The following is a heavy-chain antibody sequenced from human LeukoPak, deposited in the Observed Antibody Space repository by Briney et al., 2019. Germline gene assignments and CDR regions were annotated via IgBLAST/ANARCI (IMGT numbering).Heavy chain of an antibody. D-gene: IGHD3-22*01. CDR3: ARARYDSGADLI. Sequence: PSETLSLTCTVSGVSMSSGRYYWAWIRQPAGKGLEWIGRIYTSGSTNYNPSLKSRVTMSVDTSKNQFSLKLSSVTAADTAVYYCARARYDSGADLIWGQGTMVTVSS. V-gene: IGHV4-61*02. J-gene: IGHJ3*02. CDR1: GVSMSSGRYY. CDR2: IYTSGST.